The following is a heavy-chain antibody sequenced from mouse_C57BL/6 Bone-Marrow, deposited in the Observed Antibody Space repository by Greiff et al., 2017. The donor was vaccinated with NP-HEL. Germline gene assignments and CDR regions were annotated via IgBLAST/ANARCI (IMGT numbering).Heavy chain of an antibody. Sequence: EVQVVESGAELVRPGASVKLSCTASGFNIKDDYMHWVKQRPEQGLEWIGWIDPENGDTEYASKFQGKATITADTSSNTAYLQLSSLTSEDTAVYYCTTITTVVGRDYWGQGTTLTVSS. CDR2: IDPENGDT. CDR3: TTITTVVGRDY. D-gene: IGHD1-1*01. V-gene: IGHV14-4*01. J-gene: IGHJ2*01. CDR1: GFNIKDDY.